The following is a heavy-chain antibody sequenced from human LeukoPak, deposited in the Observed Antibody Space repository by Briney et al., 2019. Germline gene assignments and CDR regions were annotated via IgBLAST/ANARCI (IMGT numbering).Heavy chain of an antibody. CDR2: ISHQGINE. Sequence: GGSLRLSCEASGFTFSTYPMHWLRQAPDKGLEWVAMISHQGINEYYADLEKGRFTITRDNCKNALYLQMNNPRVEDTAIYYCARVHDTTGYYHYFDSWGQGTLVTVSS. D-gene: IGHD3-9*01. V-gene: IGHV3-30*04. CDR1: GFTFSTYP. J-gene: IGHJ4*02. CDR3: ARVHDTTGYYHYFDS.